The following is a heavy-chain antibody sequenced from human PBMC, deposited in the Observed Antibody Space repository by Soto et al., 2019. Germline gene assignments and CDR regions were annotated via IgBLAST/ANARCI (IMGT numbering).Heavy chain of an antibody. CDR2: MNPATGNT. Sequence: QVQLVQSGAEVKKPGASVKVSCKASGYTFTSFDINWVRQAPGQGLEWMGWMNPATGNTGYAQKFQGRVTMTRNTSINTAYMELSSLRSEDTGVYFCARGGDTSTWYDLDYWGQGALVTVSS. V-gene: IGHV1-8*01. CDR3: ARGGDTSTWYDLDY. D-gene: IGHD6-13*01. J-gene: IGHJ4*02. CDR1: GYTFTSFD.